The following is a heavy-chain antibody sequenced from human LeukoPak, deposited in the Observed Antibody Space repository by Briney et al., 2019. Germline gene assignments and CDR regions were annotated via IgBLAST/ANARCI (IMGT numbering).Heavy chain of an antibody. V-gene: IGHV3-66*01. D-gene: IGHD4-11*01. CDR3: ARAYPSNYGYYGMDV. J-gene: IGHJ6*02. Sequence: GGSLRLSCAASGFTVSSNYMSWVSQAPGKGLEWVSVIYSGGSTYYADSVKGRFTISRDNSKNTLYLQMNSLRAEDTAVYYCARAYPSNYGYYGMDVWGQGTTVTVSS. CDR1: GFTVSSNY. CDR2: IYSGGST.